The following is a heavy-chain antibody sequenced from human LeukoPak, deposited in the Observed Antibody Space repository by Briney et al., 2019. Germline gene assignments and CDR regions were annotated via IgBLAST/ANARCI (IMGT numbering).Heavy chain of an antibody. CDR3: AKPNLTYYFDY. Sequence: GGSLRLSCAASGFTFSSYAMHWVRQAPGKGLEWVAVISYDGSNKYYADSVKGRFTISRDNSKNTLYLQMNSLRAEDTAVYYCAKPNLTYYFDYWGQGTLVTVSS. CDR1: GFTFSSYA. V-gene: IGHV3-30-3*02. J-gene: IGHJ4*02. CDR2: ISYDGSNK.